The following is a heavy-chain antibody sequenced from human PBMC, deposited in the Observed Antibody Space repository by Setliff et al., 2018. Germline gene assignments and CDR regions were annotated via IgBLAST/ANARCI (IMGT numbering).Heavy chain of an antibody. Sequence: NPSETLSLTCTVSGGSISSGGYYWSWIRQHPGKGLEWIGYIYYSGSTYYNPSLKSRATISIDTSKNQFSLKLNSVTAADTAVYYCGRSEAYNWFDPWGQGTLVTVSS. J-gene: IGHJ5*02. CDR3: GRSEAYNWFDP. CDR2: IYYSGST. V-gene: IGHV4-31*02. CDR1: GGSISSGGYY.